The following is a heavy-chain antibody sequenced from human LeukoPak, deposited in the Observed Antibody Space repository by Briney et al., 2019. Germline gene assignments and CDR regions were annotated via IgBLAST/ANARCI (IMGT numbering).Heavy chain of an antibody. CDR1: GGSISSGDHY. Sequence: SETLSLTCTVSGGSISSGDHYWSWLRQPPGRGLEWIGYIYYSGSTYYNPSLKRRATISIDTPKSQFSLKLNSVTAADTAVYFCASTDCSNTNCFGANWFDPWGQGTLVTVSS. CDR2: IYYSGST. D-gene: IGHD2-2*01. V-gene: IGHV4-30-4*08. CDR3: ASTDCSNTNCFGANWFDP. J-gene: IGHJ5*02.